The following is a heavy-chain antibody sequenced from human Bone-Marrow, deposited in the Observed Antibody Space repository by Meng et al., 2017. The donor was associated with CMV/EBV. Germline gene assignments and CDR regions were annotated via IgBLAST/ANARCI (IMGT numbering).Heavy chain of an antibody. Sequence: SVKVSCKVSGVTLSSYAFNWVRQAPGQGLEWMGGIISMFGPAKYAQKFQGRVTISTDESTSTVYMELSSLRSEDTAVYYCARDYGIYWGQGTLVTVSS. CDR1: GVTLSSYA. J-gene: IGHJ4*02. CDR3: ARDYGIY. V-gene: IGHV1-69*05. CDR2: IISMFGPA. D-gene: IGHD1-26*01.